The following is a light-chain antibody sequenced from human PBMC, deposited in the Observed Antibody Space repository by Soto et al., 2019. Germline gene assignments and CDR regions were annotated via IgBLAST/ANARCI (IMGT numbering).Light chain of an antibody. V-gene: IGKV3D-15*01. J-gene: IGKJ1*01. CDR1: QSISIN. CDR2: GAS. CDR3: QQYTSYPWT. Sequence: EIVLTQSPGTLSVSPGDRVTLSCRASQSISINLAWYQHKPGQAPRLLIYGASTRATGIPARFSGSGSGTEFTLTISSLQPDDFATYYCQQYTSYPWTFGQGTKVDIK.